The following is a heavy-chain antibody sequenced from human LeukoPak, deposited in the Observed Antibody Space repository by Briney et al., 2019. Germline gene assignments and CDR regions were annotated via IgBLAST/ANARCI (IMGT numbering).Heavy chain of an antibody. D-gene: IGHD3-10*01. V-gene: IGHV4-4*07. J-gene: IGHJ6*02. CDR3: ASGYGPGSYYITEGMDV. CDR2: IYHSGST. CDR1: GGSISSYY. Sequence: PSETLSLTCTVSGGSISSYYWSWIRQPAGKGLEWIGRIYHSGSTYYNPSLKSRVTISVDTSKNQFSLKLSSVTAADTAVYYCASGYGPGSYYITEGMDVWGQGTTVTVSS.